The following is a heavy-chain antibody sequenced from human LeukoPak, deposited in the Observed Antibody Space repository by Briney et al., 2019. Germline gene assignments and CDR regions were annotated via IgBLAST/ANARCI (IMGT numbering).Heavy chain of an antibody. CDR2: INDRGHT. CDR1: GGSFSGYH. D-gene: IGHD4-23*01. V-gene: IGHV4-34*01. J-gene: IGHJ4*02. CDR3: ARDPTTVVTTPYYFDF. Sequence: SETLSLTCAVHGGSFSGYHWNWIRPFPGKWLEWIGEINDRGHTNYNPSLESRVTISVDTSKKQFSLKLSSVAAADTAVYYCARDPTTVVTTPYYFDFWGQGTLVTVSS.